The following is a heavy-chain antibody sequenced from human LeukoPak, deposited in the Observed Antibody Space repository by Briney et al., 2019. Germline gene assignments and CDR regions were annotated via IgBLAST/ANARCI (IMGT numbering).Heavy chain of an antibody. J-gene: IGHJ5*02. Sequence: GGSLRLSCASSGFTFTNAWMSWVCQAPGKGLEWVGRLKSKTDGGTIHYAAPVKGRFTISRDDSKNTLYLQMNSLKTEDTAVYYCTTEDYDDSSGYLYNWFDPWGQGVLVTVSS. D-gene: IGHD3-22*01. CDR2: LKSKTDGGTI. V-gene: IGHV3-15*05. CDR1: GFTFTNAW. CDR3: TTEDYDDSSGYLYNWFDP.